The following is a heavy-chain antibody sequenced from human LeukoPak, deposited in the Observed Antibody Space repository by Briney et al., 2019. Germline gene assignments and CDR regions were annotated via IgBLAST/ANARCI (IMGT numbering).Heavy chain of an antibody. CDR1: GFTVSSNY. Sequence: GGSLRLSCAASGFTVSSNYMSWVRQAPGKGLEWVSVIYSGGSTYYADSVKGRFTISRDNSKNTLNLQMNSLRAEDTAVYYCARVAYDSSHYWGQGTLVTVSS. J-gene: IGHJ4*02. CDR3: ARVAYDSSHY. CDR2: IYSGGST. V-gene: IGHV3-66*01. D-gene: IGHD3-22*01.